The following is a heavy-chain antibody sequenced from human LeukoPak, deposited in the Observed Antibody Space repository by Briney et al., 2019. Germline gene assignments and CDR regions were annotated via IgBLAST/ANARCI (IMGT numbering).Heavy chain of an antibody. CDR1: GFTFNNYA. D-gene: IGHD3-10*01. V-gene: IGHV3-30*04. CDR3: AKDRFGKSMVRGVAKDY. J-gene: IGHJ4*02. CDR2: ISYDGSNK. Sequence: GGSLRLSCAAFGFTFNNYAMLWVRQAPGKGLDWVAVISYDGSNKYYADSVKGRFTISRDNSKNTLYLQMNSLRAEDTAVYYCAKDRFGKSMVRGVAKDYWGQGTLVTVSS.